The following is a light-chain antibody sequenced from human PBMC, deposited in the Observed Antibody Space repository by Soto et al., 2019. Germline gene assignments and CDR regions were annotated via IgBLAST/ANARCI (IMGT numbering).Light chain of an antibody. CDR3: QQRNRWPPVT. CDR2: AAS. Sequence: EIVLTQSPGTLSLSPGEGGTLSCRASQSISSSYLAWYQQKPGQSPRLLIYAASSRATGIPDRFSGSGSGTDFTLTISRLEPEDFAVYYCQQRNRWPPVTFGGGTRVEIK. CDR1: QSISSSY. J-gene: IGKJ4*01. V-gene: IGKV3D-20*02.